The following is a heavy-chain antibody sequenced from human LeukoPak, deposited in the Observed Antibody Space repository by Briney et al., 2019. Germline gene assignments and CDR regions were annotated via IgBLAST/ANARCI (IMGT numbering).Heavy chain of an antibody. CDR2: IYYSGST. Sequence: SETLSLTCTVSGGSLSSYYSSWMRQPPRKGREWVGYIYYSGSTNYNPSLKSRVPISVDTSKNQFSLKLSSVTAADTAVYDCARDFLLYPGAGEDAFDIWGQGTMVTVSS. CDR3: ARDFLLYPGAGEDAFDI. J-gene: IGHJ3*02. V-gene: IGHV4-59*01. CDR1: GGSLSSYY. D-gene: IGHD2/OR15-2a*01.